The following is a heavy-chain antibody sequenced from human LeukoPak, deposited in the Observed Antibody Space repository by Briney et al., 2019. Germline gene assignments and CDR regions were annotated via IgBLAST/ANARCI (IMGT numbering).Heavy chain of an antibody. V-gene: IGHV1-2*02. CDR3: ARIGYSSTFDY. Sequence: ASAKVSCKASGYTFTGYYLHWVRQAPGQGLEWMGWINANTGGTNYAQKFQGKFTMTRDTSITTVYMELSRLAFDDTAVYFCARIGYSSTFDYWGQGTLVTVSS. CDR2: INANTGGT. CDR1: GYTFTGYY. D-gene: IGHD6-13*01. J-gene: IGHJ4*02.